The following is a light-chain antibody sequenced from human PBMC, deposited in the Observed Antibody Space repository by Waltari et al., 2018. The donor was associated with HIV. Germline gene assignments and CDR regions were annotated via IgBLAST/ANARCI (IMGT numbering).Light chain of an antibody. CDR3: CSYAGSSTLV. CDR1: SSDVGSYNL. Sequence: QSALTQPASVSGSPGQSITISCTGTSSDVGSYNLVSWYQQHPGKAPKLMIYEVSKRPSAVSNRFSCSKSGDTASLTISGLQAEDEADYCCCSYAGSSTLVFGGGTKLTVL. J-gene: IGLJ2*01. V-gene: IGLV2-23*02. CDR2: EVS.